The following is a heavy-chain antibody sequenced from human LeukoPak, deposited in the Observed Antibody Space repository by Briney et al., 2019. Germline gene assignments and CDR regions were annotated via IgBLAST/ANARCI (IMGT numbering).Heavy chain of an antibody. CDR3: ALSVMMYASTYYFHY. V-gene: IGHV3-30*02. D-gene: IGHD2-8*01. Sequence: GGSLRLSCAASGFNFSNFGIHWVRQAPGKGLEWVAFMRYDATKKYYADSVKGRFTISRDNSKNTVFLQINSLGPDDTSVYYCALSVMMYASTYYFHYWGQGTLVTVSS. J-gene: IGHJ4*02. CDR2: MRYDATKK. CDR1: GFNFSNFG.